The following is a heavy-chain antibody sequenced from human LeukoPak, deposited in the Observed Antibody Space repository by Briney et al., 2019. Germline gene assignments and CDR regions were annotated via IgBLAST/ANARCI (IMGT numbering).Heavy chain of an antibody. CDR1: GYTFTGYY. D-gene: IGHD6-6*01. J-gene: IGHJ5*02. CDR2: INPSSGGT. V-gene: IGHV1-2*02. Sequence: ASAKVSCKASGYTFTGYYMHWVRQAPGQGLEWMGWINPSSGGTNYAQKFQGRVSMTRDTSINTAYMELSRVTSDDTAVYYCARDEWADSSLSIRVGWFDPWGQGTLVIVSS. CDR3: ARDEWADSSLSIRVGWFDP.